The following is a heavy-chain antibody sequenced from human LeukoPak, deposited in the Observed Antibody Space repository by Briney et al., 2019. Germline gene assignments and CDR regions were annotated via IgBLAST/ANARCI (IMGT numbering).Heavy chain of an antibody. CDR1: GYTFTGYY. Sequence: ASVKVSCKASGYTFTGYYMHWVLQAPGQGLEWMGWINPNSGGTNYAQKFQGRVTMTRDTSTSTAYMELSRLRSDDTAVYYCARADTYYDYVWGSYRSYFDYWGQGTLVTVSS. D-gene: IGHD3-16*02. J-gene: IGHJ4*02. CDR2: INPNSGGT. V-gene: IGHV1-2*02. CDR3: ARADTYYDYVWGSYRSYFDY.